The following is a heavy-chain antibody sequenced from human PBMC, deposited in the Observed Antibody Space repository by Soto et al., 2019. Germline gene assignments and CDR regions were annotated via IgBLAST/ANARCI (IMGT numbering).Heavy chain of an antibody. V-gene: IGHV3-23*01. CDR2: ISGSGGST. Sequence: VGSLRLSCAASGFTFSSYAMSWVRQAPGKGLEWVSAISGSGGSTYYADSVKGRFTISRDNSKNTLYLQMTSLTPDDTGVYYCTTSNLGVDFWGPGTLVTVSS. D-gene: IGHD2-15*01. J-gene: IGHJ4*02. CDR1: GFTFSSYA. CDR3: TTSNLGVDF.